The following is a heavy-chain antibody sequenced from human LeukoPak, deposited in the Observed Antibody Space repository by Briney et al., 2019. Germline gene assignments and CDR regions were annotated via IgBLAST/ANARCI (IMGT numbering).Heavy chain of an antibody. Sequence: GESLKISCQGSGYSFTNYWIGWVRQMPGKGLERMGIIYPDDSDTRQSPSFQGQVTMSADKSISTAYLQWSSLEASDSATYYCARLAKTRRDGYNFGFDSWGQGTLVTVSS. V-gene: IGHV5-51*01. CDR3: ARLAKTRRDGYNFGFDS. J-gene: IGHJ4*02. CDR1: GYSFTNYW. D-gene: IGHD5-24*01. CDR2: IYPDDSDT.